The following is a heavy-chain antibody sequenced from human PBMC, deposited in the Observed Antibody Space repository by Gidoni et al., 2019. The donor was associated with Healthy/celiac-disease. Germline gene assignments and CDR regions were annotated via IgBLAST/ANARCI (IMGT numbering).Heavy chain of an antibody. J-gene: IGHJ4*02. Sequence: QVQLVESGGGVVQPGRSLRLSCAASGFTFSSYAMQWVRQAPGKGLEWVAVISYDGSNKYYADSVKGRFTISRDNSKNTLYLQMNSLRAEDTAVYYCARAAVPSGTIMNYFDYWGQGTLVTVSS. V-gene: IGHV3-30-3*01. CDR1: GFTFSSYA. CDR3: ARAAVPSGTIMNYFDY. CDR2: ISYDGSNK. D-gene: IGHD2-2*01.